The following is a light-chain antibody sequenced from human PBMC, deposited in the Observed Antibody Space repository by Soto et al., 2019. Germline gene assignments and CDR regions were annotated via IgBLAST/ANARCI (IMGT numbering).Light chain of an antibody. Sequence: DIQMTQSPSALSASLGDRVTITCRASHSIDTWLAWYQQRPGKAPNLLIYDASSLASGVPSRFSGGGSGTEFTLTISNLQPDYFGTYYCHQYKSYSPYTIGHGTKVEIK. CDR1: HSIDTW. CDR3: HQYKSYSPYT. J-gene: IGKJ2*01. CDR2: DAS. V-gene: IGKV1-5*01.